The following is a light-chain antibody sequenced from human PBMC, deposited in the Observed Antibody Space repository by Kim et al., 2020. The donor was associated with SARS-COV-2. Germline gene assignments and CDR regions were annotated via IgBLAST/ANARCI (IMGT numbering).Light chain of an antibody. J-gene: IGKJ5*01. Sequence: AVRLTQSPSSLPASIGDRVTVTCRASQDINSALVWYQQRPGRSPTLLIYDASTLQSGVPSRFSGRGSRTHFTLTIDNLHPEDFGTYFCQQFHTYPITFGQGTRLEIK. CDR2: DAS. CDR1: QDINSA. CDR3: QQFHTYPIT. V-gene: IGKV1-13*02.